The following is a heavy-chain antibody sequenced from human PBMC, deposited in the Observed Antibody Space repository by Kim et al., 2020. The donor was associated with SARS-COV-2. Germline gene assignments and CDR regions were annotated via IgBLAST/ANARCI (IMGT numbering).Heavy chain of an antibody. CDR3: APDILTGYTQDWFDP. V-gene: IGHV3-23*01. J-gene: IGHJ5*02. CDR1: GFTFSSYA. D-gene: IGHD3-9*01. CDR2: ISGSGGST. Sequence: GGSLRLSCAASGFTFSSYAMSWVRQAPGKGLEWVSAISGSGGSTYYADSVKGRFTISRDNSKNTLYLQMNSLRAEDTAVYYCAPDILTGYTQDWFDPWGQGTLVTVSS.